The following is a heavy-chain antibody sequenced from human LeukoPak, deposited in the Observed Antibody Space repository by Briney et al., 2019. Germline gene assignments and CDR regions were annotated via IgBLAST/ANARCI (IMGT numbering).Heavy chain of an antibody. Sequence: GRSLRLSCAASGFTFSNFAMHWVRQAPGKGLEWVAVISYDGSNKYYADSVKGRFTISRDNSKNTLYLQMNSLRAEDTAVYYCARDSTEQWHAFDIWGQGTMVTVSS. J-gene: IGHJ3*02. CDR1: GFTFSNFA. V-gene: IGHV3-30-3*01. D-gene: IGHD6-19*01. CDR2: ISYDGSNK. CDR3: ARDSTEQWHAFDI.